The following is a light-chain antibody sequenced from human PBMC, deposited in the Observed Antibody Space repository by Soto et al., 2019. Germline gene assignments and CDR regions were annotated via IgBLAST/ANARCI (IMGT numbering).Light chain of an antibody. Sequence: DIQMTQSPSTLSAFVGDRVTINCRASQSISRWVAWYQQKPGKAPKLLIYGASSLESGVPSRFSGSGSGTEFTLTITSLQPDDFATYYCQQYDNYVTFGQGTKVDIK. CDR1: QSISRW. CDR3: QQYDNYVT. J-gene: IGKJ1*01. V-gene: IGKV1-5*01. CDR2: GAS.